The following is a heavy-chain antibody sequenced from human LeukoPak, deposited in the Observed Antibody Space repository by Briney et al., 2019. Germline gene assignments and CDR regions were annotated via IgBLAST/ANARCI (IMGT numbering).Heavy chain of an antibody. CDR1: GFTFSSYA. Sequence: GGSLRLSCAASGFTFSSYAMSWVRQAPGKGLEWVLAISGSGGSTYYADSVKGRFTISRDNSKNTLYLQMNSLRTEDTAVYYCAKVNGDYIVDPSDYWGQGTLVTVSS. CDR3: AKVNGDYIVDPSDY. CDR2: ISGSGGST. J-gene: IGHJ4*02. D-gene: IGHD4-17*01. V-gene: IGHV3-23*01.